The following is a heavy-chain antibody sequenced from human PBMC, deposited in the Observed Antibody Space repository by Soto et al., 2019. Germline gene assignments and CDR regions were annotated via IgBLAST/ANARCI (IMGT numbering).Heavy chain of an antibody. CDR3: ARDIYYYDSSGYNDAFDI. V-gene: IGHV1-69*13. J-gene: IGHJ3*02. CDR1: GGTFSSYA. Sequence: SVKVSCKASGGTFSSYAISWVRQAPGQGLEWMGGIIPIFGTANYAQKFQGRVTITADESTSTAYMELSSLRSEDTAVYYCARDIYYYDSSGYNDAFDIWGQGTMVTVSS. CDR2: IIPIFGTA. D-gene: IGHD3-22*01.